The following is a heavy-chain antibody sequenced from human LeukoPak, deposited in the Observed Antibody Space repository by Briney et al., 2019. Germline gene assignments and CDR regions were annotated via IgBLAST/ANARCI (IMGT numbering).Heavy chain of an antibody. CDR2: IGIADDT. J-gene: IGHJ3*02. CDR1: GFPFWHYD. V-gene: IGHV3-13*01. D-gene: IGHD5/OR15-5a*01. CDR3: VRGGIQVSGIDAFDI. Sequence: GGPQSLSCTASGFPFWHYDMHCLPEFPGRGLEWVSAIGIADDTHYPDSVKGRFTISRENAKNSLYLQMNSLRDGDTAVYYCVRGGIQVSGIDAFDIWGQGTMVTVSS.